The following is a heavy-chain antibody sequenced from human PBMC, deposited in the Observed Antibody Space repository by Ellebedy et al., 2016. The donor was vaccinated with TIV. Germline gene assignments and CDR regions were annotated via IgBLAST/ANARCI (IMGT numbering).Heavy chain of an antibody. Sequence: GGSLRLSCAASGFSVRSNYMSWVRQAPGKGPEWVSVMYSGGSTSYANSVKGRFSISRDSSKNTLYLQMNSLRAEDTAVYYCARHSGSYGTRGDYWGQGTLVTVSS. CDR1: GFSVRSNY. CDR3: ARHSGSYGTRGDY. V-gene: IGHV3-66*04. CDR2: MYSGGST. J-gene: IGHJ4*02. D-gene: IGHD1-26*01.